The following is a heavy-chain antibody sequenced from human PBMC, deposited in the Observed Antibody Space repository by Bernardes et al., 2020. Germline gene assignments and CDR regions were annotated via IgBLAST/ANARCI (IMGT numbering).Heavy chain of an antibody. CDR3: ARDPDPADYEMITFGGVIVSAFDI. Sequence: ASMKVSCKASGYTFTSYGISWVRQAPGQGLEWMGWISAYNGNTNYAQKLQGRVTMTTDTSTSTAYMELRSLRSDDTAVYYCARDPDPADYEMITFGGVIVSAFDIWGQGTMVTVSS. V-gene: IGHV1-18*01. D-gene: IGHD3-16*02. CDR2: ISAYNGNT. CDR1: GYTFTSYG. J-gene: IGHJ3*02.